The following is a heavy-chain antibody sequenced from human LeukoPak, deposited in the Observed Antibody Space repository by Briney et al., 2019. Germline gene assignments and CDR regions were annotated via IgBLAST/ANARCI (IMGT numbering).Heavy chain of an antibody. J-gene: IGHJ4*02. CDR3: ARAAYSSSWYWDY. V-gene: IGHV3-48*03. Sequence: GGSLRLSCAASGFTFSSYEMNWVRQAPGKGLEWVSYMSSRGTYTNYADSVKGRFTISRDNAKNSLYLQMNSLRAEDTAVYYCARAAYSSSWYWDYRGQGSLVTVSS. CDR2: MSSRGTYT. D-gene: IGHD6-13*01. CDR1: GFTFSSYE.